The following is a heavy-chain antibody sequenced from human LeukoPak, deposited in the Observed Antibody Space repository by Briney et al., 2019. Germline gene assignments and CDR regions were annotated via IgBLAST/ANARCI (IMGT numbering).Heavy chain of an antibody. J-gene: IGHJ4*02. Sequence: HPGGSLRLSCAASGFTFSNYWMSWVRQAPGKELEWVASIKQDGSEKHYVDSVKGRFTISRDNAKNSLYLQMNSPRADDTAVYYCARLYSSSVNFWGQGTMVTVSS. D-gene: IGHD6-13*01. CDR1: GFTFSNYW. CDR3: ARLYSSSVNF. V-gene: IGHV3-7*01. CDR2: IKQDGSEK.